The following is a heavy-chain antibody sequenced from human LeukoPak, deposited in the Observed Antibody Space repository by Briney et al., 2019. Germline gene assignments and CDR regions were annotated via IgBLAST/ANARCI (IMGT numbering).Heavy chain of an antibody. CDR2: IYSGGST. V-gene: IGHV3-66*01. D-gene: IGHD3-10*01. CDR1: GFTVSSNY. Sequence: GGSLRLSCAASGFTVSSNYMSWVRQAPGKGLEWVSVIYSGGSTYYADSVKGRFTISRDNSKNTLYLQMNSLRAEDTAVYYCAITSGEMLVVGDAFDIWGQGTMVTVSS. J-gene: IGHJ3*02. CDR3: AITSGEMLVVGDAFDI.